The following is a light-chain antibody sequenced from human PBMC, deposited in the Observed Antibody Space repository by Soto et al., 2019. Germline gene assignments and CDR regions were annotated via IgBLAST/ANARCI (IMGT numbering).Light chain of an antibody. J-gene: IGKJ1*01. CDR3: QQYGSSPTWT. CDR1: PSVDSNY. CDR2: GAY. V-gene: IGKV3-20*01. Sequence: VLTQSPGTLSLSPGDRATLSCRASPSVDSNYLAWYQHKPGQAPRLLIYGAYTRATGIPDRFSGSGSGTDFTLTISRLEPEDSAVYYCQQYGSSPTWTFGQGTKVDIK.